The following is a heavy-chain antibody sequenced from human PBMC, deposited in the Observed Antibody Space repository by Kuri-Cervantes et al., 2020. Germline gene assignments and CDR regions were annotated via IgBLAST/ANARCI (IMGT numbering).Heavy chain of an antibody. CDR3: ARGLTVLRFRELFS. V-gene: IGHV1-69*06. CDR1: GGTFSSYA. Sequence: SVKVSCKASGGTFSSYAISWVRQAPGQGLEWMGGIIPIFGTANYAQKFQGRVTITADKSTSTAYMELSSLRSEDTAVYYCARGLTVLRFRELFSWGQGTLVTVSS. D-gene: IGHD3-10*01. J-gene: IGHJ5*02. CDR2: IIPIFGTA.